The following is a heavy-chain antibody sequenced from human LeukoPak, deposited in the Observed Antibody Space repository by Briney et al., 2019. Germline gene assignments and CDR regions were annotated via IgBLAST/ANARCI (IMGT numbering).Heavy chain of an antibody. J-gene: IGHJ4*02. D-gene: IGHD3-3*01. V-gene: IGHV3-23*01. CDR1: GFTFSSYA. CDR2: ISGSGGST. Sequence: SGGSLRLSCAASGFTFSSYAMSWVRQAPGKGLEWVSAISGSGGSTYYADSVKGRFTISRDNSKNTLYLQMSSLRAEDTAVYYCAKGGNDFWSGLDYWGQGTLVTVSS. CDR3: AKGGNDFWSGLDY.